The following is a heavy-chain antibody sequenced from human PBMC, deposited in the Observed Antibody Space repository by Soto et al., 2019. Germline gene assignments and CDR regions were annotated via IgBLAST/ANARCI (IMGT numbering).Heavy chain of an antibody. D-gene: IGHD7-27*01. V-gene: IGHV4-30-4*01. CDR3: ARGPSGDKVAC. J-gene: IGHJ4*02. CDR1: GGSISSVYDY. CDR2: IYDGGST. Sequence: QVQLQESGPILVKPSQTLSLTCTVSGGSISSVYDYWSWIRQSPDKGLEWIGHIYDGGSTYNNPSLTRRVTLSVDTSENQCSLQLRSVTAADTAVYYCARGPSGDKVACWGEGTLVTVSS.